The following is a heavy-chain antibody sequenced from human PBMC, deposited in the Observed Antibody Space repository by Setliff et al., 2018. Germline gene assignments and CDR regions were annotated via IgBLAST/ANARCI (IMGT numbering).Heavy chain of an antibody. CDR3: AREQWLDPPGYYYMDV. J-gene: IGHJ6*03. CDR2: IYIGGSA. D-gene: IGHD6-19*01. Sequence: SETLSLTCTVSGGSISSYYWSWIRQAAGKGLEWIGHIYIGGSANYNPSLKSRVTMSIDTSKNQFSLKLNSVTAADMAVYYCAREQWLDPPGYYYMDVWAKGTTVTVSS. CDR1: GGSISSYY. V-gene: IGHV4-4*07.